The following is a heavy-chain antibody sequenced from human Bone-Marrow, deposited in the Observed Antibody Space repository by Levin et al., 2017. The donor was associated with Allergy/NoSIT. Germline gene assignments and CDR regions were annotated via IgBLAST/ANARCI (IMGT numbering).Heavy chain of an antibody. CDR1: GGSFSGYY. J-gene: IGHJ2*01. V-gene: IGHV4-34*01. D-gene: IGHD5-12*01. Sequence: ASETLSLTCAVYGGSFSGYYWSWIRQPPGKGLEWIGEINHSGSTNYNPSLKSRVTISVDTSKNQFSLKLSSVTAADTAVYYCARVIRRLRLQNWYFDLWGRGTLVTVSP. CDR3: ARVIRRLRLQNWYFDL. CDR2: INHSGST.